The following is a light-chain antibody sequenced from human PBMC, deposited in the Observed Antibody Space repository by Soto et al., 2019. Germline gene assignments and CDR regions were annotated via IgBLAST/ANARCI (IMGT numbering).Light chain of an antibody. CDR2: GAS. CDR3: QQYKKWPRT. CDR1: QSVSDN. J-gene: IGKJ1*01. V-gene: IGKV3D-15*01. Sequence: EIVMTQSPATLSVSPGERATLSCRASQSVSDNLAWYQQKPGQAPRLLIYGASNRATGIPARFSGSGSGTDFTLTISSLEPEDSAVYYCQQYKKWPRTFGHGTKV.